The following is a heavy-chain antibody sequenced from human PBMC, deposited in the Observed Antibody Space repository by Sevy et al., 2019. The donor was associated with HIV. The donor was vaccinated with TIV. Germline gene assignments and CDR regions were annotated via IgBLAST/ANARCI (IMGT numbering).Heavy chain of an antibody. CDR1: GFTFSNYW. D-gene: IGHD2-15*01. CDR2: IKEDGSDK. Sequence: GGSLRLSCEVSGFTFSNYWMTWVRQAPGKGLEWVANIKEDGSDKYYGDSVKGRFSISRDNAKNSLYLQRNSLRAEDTAVYYCARDGVEGATDFDYWGQGTLVTVSS. CDR3: ARDGVEGATDFDY. V-gene: IGHV3-7*01. J-gene: IGHJ4*02.